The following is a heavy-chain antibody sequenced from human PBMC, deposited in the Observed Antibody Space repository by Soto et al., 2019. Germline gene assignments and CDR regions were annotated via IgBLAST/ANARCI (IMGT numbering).Heavy chain of an antibody. CDR2: IIPIFTRT. CDR3: ARDVVRSTAGDS. Sequence: QLQLVQSGTEVKEPGSSVKVSCKASGGTFSTSSFVWVRQGPGQGLEWMGGIIPIFTRTNFAQKFQGRVTFSADESTRTTYMGLRSLTSEDTAIYYCARDVVRSTAGDSWGQGTLVTVSS. V-gene: IGHV1-69*01. D-gene: IGHD2-15*01. J-gene: IGHJ4*02. CDR1: GGTFSTSS.